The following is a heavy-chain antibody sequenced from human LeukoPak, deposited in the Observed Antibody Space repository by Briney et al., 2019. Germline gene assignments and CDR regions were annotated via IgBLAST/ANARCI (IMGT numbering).Heavy chain of an antibody. V-gene: IGHV1-46*01. CDR2: INPSGGST. Sequence: ASVKVSCKASGYTFTSYYMHWVRQAPGQGLEWMGIINPSGGSTSYAQKFQGRVTMTRDMSTSTVYMELSSLRAKDTALYYCARDGDTVLTRGYYYYMDVWGKGTTVTVSS. CDR3: ARDGDTVLTRGYYYYMDV. CDR1: GYTFTSYY. J-gene: IGHJ6*03. D-gene: IGHD4-23*01.